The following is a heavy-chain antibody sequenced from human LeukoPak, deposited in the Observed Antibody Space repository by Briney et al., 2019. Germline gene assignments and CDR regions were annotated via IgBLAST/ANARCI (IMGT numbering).Heavy chain of an antibody. CDR3: VRHIAATVP. CDR2: IQGDGSNK. Sequence: GGSRRLSCAASGFTFSSYWMSGVRQAPGKGLGWVANIQGDGSNKNYVDSVKGRFTISRDNAKSTLYLQMNSLRPEDTAVYYCVRHIAATVPWGQGTLVTVSS. J-gene: IGHJ5*02. V-gene: IGHV3-7*05. CDR1: GFTFSSYW. D-gene: IGHD6-13*01.